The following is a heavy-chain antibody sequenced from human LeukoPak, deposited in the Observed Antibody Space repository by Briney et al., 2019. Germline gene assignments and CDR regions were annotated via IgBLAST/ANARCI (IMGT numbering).Heavy chain of an antibody. Sequence: ASVKVSCKASEYTFTAYYMHWVRQAPGQGLEWMGWINPNSGGTNYEQKFQGRVTMTRDTSVSTAYMELSRLTSDDTAVYYCARDLYAPRYCSGGSCYERLGFWGQGTLVTVSS. CDR3: ARDLYAPRYCSGGSCYERLGF. CDR1: EYTFTAYY. D-gene: IGHD2-15*01. V-gene: IGHV1-2*02. J-gene: IGHJ4*02. CDR2: INPNSGGT.